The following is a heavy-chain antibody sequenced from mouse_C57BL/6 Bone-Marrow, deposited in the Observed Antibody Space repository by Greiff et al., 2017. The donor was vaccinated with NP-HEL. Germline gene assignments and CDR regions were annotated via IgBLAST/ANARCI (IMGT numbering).Heavy chain of an antibody. Sequence: VQLQQPGAELVKPGASVKMSCKASGYTFTSYWITWVKQRPGQGLEWIGDIYPGSGSTNYTEKFKSKATLTVDKSSSTAYMQLSSLTSEDSAVYYCASPDSSGYVFWGQGTTLTVSS. V-gene: IGHV1-55*01. J-gene: IGHJ2*01. CDR2: IYPGSGST. CDR1: GYTFTSYW. CDR3: ASPDSSGYVF. D-gene: IGHD3-2*02.